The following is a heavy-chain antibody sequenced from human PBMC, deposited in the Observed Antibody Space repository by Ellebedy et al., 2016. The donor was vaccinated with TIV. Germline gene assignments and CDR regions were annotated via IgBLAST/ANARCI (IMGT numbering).Heavy chain of an antibody. J-gene: IGHJ6*02. CDR1: GFTFSTYG. Sequence: GESLKISCAASGFTFSTYGMHWVRQAPGKGLEWVAVLWYDGSREYYADSVKGRFTVSRDNSKNTLYLQMNSLRTEDTAVYYCAEEGGSSRGASGMDVWGQGTAVVVSS. V-gene: IGHV3-33*06. CDR2: LWYDGSRE. CDR3: AEEGGSSRGASGMDV. D-gene: IGHD6-6*01.